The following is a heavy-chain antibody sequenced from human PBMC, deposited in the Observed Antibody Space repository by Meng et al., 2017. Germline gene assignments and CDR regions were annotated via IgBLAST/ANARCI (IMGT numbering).Heavy chain of an antibody. CDR1: GYTFTSYY. CDR3: ARDLGALPYSSGWYDAFDI. J-gene: IGHJ3*02. V-gene: IGHV1-46*01. CDR2: INPSGGST. D-gene: IGHD6-19*01. Sequence: ASVKVSCKASGYTFTSYYMHWVRQAPGQGLEWMGIINPSGGSTSYAQKFQGRVTMTRDTSTSTVYMELSSLRSEDTAVYYCARDLGALPYSSGWYDAFDIWGQGTMVTVSS.